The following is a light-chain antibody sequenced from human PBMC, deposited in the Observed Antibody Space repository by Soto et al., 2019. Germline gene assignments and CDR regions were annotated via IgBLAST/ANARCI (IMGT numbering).Light chain of an antibody. J-gene: IGLJ1*01. Sequence: ALTQPASVSGSPGQSITISCTGTSSDVGGYNYVSWYQQHPGKAPKLMIYDVSNRPSGVSNRFSGSKSGNTASLTISGLRAEDEADYYCSSYTSSSTLLYVFGTGTKLTVL. CDR2: DVS. CDR1: SSDVGGYNY. V-gene: IGLV2-14*01. CDR3: SSYTSSSTLLYV.